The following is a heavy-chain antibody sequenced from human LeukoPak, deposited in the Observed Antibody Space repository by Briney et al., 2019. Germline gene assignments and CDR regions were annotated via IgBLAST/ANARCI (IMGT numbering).Heavy chain of an antibody. CDR3: ARYCSGGSCYPFDY. J-gene: IGHJ4*02. V-gene: IGHV4-39*01. CDR1: SGSISSSNYF. Sequence: SETLSLTCTVSSGSISSSNYFWGWIRQPPGKGLEWIGSIYFSGISYYRPSLKGRVTISVDTSNKQFSLKLRSVTAADTAVYYCARYCSGGSCYPFDYWGQGTLVTVSS. D-gene: IGHD2-15*01. CDR2: IYFSGIS.